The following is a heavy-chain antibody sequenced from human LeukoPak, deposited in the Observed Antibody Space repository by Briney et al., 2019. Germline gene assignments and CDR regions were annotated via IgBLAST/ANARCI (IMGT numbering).Heavy chain of an antibody. CDR1: GGSISSGGYY. J-gene: IGHJ4*02. D-gene: IGHD5-18*01. CDR2: IYYSGST. CDR3: ARAPGTAMPITHFDY. Sequence: PSQTLSLTCTVSGGSISSGGYYWSWIRQHPRKGLEWIGYIYYSGSTYYNPSLKSRVTISVDTSKNQFSLKLSSVTAADTAVYYCARAPGTAMPITHFDYWGQGTLVTVSS. V-gene: IGHV4-31*03.